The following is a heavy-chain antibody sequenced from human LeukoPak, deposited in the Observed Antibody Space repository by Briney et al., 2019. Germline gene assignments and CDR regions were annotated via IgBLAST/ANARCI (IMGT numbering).Heavy chain of an antibody. CDR1: GGSFSGYY. Sequence: SEALSLTCAVYGGSFSGYYWSWIRQPPGKGLEWIGEINHSGSTNYNPSLKSRVTISVDTSKNQFSLKLSSVTAADTAVYYCASLSPSIAAAGTTDFDYWGQGTLVTVSS. CDR2: INHSGST. V-gene: IGHV4-34*01. CDR3: ASLSPSIAAAGTTDFDY. J-gene: IGHJ4*02. D-gene: IGHD6-13*01.